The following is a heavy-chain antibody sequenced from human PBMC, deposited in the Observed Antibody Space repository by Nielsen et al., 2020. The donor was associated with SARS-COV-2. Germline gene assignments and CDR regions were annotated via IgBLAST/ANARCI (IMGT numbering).Heavy chain of an antibody. CDR2: ISGSGGST. Sequence: GESLKISCAASGFTFSSYAMSWVRQAPGKGLEWVSAISGSGGSTYYADSVKGRFTISRDNAENSVDLQISSLRADDTAVYYCATSTDFFYYFYSMDVWGQGTAVTVSS. CDR1: GFTFSSYA. V-gene: IGHV3-23*01. J-gene: IGHJ6*02. CDR3: ATSTDFFYYFYSMDV.